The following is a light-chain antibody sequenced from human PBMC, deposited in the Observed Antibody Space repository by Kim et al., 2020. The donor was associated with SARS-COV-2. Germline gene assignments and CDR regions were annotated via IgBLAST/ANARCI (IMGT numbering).Light chain of an antibody. CDR1: QDIRND. Sequence: SASVGDIITITWQASQDIRNDLNWFQQKPGKAPKVLIYDASKLETGVPSRFSGGGSGTDFTFTINSLQPEDIATYYCQQYDNFPRTFGQGTKLEI. CDR3: QQYDNFPRT. CDR2: DAS. V-gene: IGKV1-33*01. J-gene: IGKJ2*01.